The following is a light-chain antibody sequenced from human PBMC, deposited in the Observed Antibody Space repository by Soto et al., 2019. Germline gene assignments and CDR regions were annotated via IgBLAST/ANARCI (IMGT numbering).Light chain of an antibody. V-gene: IGKV2-28*01. CDR2: LGS. CDR1: QSLLHSNGYNY. CDR3: MQALQTPWT. J-gene: IGKJ1*01. Sequence: DIVMTQSPLSLLVTPGEPASISCRSSQSLLHSNGYNYLDWYLQKPGQSPQLLIYLGSNRASGVPDRFSGSGSGTDFTLKISRVEAEDVGVYYCMQALQTPWTFGPGTKVEIK.